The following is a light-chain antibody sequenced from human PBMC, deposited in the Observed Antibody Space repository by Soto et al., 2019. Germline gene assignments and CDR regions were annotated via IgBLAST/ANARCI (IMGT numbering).Light chain of an antibody. V-gene: IGKV3-20*01. CDR3: QQYGTSPWT. J-gene: IGKJ1*01. CDR2: GAS. CDR1: QSVSSSY. Sequence: EIVLRQSPGTLSLSPGERATLSCRASQSVSSSYLAWYQQKPGQAPRLLIYGASNRATGIPDRFSGSGPGTDFTLSISRVEPEDFAVYYCQQYGTSPWTFGQGTKVDI.